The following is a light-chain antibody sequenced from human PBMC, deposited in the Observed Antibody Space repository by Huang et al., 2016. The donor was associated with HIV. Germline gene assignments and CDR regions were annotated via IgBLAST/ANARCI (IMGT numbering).Light chain of an antibody. CDR1: QSVSSSY. V-gene: IGKV3-20*01. Sequence: EIVLTQSPGTLSLSPGERATLSCRASQSVSSSYLAWYQQKPGQAPRLLIYGASSRATGIPDRFSGSGSVTDFTLTISRLEPVDFAVYYCQQYGSSLYTFGQGTKLEIK. J-gene: IGKJ2*01. CDR2: GAS. CDR3: QQYGSSLYT.